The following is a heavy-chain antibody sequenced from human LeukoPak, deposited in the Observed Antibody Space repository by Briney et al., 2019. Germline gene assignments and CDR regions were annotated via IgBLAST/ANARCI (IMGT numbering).Heavy chain of an antibody. Sequence: TGGSLRLSCAASGFTFSTYWMQWVRQAPGKGLVWVSRIKSDGSTNYADSVKGRFTISRDNARNTVSLQMNSLRPEDTGVYYCARAPSEIGGYYPEYFRHWGQGTLVTVSS. CDR1: GFTFSTYW. J-gene: IGHJ1*01. CDR3: ARAPSEIGGYYPEYFRH. V-gene: IGHV3-74*01. D-gene: IGHD3-22*01. CDR2: IKSDGST.